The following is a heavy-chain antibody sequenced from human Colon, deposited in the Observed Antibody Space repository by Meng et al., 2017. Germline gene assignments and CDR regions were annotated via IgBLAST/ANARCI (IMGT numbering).Heavy chain of an antibody. J-gene: IGHJ4*02. D-gene: IGHD6-19*01. Sequence: ASVKVSCKASGYIFTDYYIHWVRQAPGQGLEWMGWINPDSGDTNYAQKFRGRVTMTRDTSISTVYMDLSWLRSDDTAIFHCARGGNSGWFGYFDFWGQGTRVTVSS. CDR3: ARGGNSGWFGYFDF. CDR1: GYIFTDYY. V-gene: IGHV1-2*02. CDR2: INPDSGDT.